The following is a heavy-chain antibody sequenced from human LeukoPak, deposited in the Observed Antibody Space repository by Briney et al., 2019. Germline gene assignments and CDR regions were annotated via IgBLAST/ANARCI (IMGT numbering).Heavy chain of an antibody. CDR2: INWNGGST. D-gene: IGHD1-14*01. J-gene: IGHJ2*01. CDR1: GFTFDDYD. CDR3: AKRGCPEWYFDL. V-gene: IGHV3-20*04. Sequence: GGSLRLSCAASGFTFDDYDMSWGRQAPGKGLEWVSDINWNGGSTGYADSVKGRFTISRDNAKNSLYLQMNSLRAEDTALYYCAKRGCPEWYFDLWGRGTLVTVSS.